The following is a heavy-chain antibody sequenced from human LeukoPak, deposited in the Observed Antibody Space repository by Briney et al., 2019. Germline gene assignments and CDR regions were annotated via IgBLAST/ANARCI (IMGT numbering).Heavy chain of an antibody. CDR1: GGSISSSSYY. D-gene: IGHD2-15*01. J-gene: IGHJ4*02. CDR2: IYYSGST. CDR3: SKHRSRPGWKNCGVGSGPRGDFDY. Sequence: SETLSLTCTVSGGSISSSSYYWGWIRQPPGKGLEWIGSIYYSGSTYYNPSLKSRVTISVDTSKNQFSLKLSSVTAADTAVYYCSKHRSRPGWKNCGVGSGPRGDFDYWGKGTLVTVS. V-gene: IGHV4-39*01.